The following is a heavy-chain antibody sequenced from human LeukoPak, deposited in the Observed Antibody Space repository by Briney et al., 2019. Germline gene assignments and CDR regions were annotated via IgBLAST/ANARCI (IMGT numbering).Heavy chain of an antibody. CDR1: GGSISSSSYY. D-gene: IGHD3-16*01. V-gene: IGHV4-39*07. CDR2: IYYSGST. J-gene: IGHJ4*02. Sequence: SETLSLTCTVSGGSISSSSYYWGWIRQPPGKGLEWIGSIYYSGSTYYNPSLKSRVTISVDTSRNQFSLKLSSVTAADTAVYYCARLMRPFDYWGQGTLVTVSS. CDR3: ARLMRPFDY.